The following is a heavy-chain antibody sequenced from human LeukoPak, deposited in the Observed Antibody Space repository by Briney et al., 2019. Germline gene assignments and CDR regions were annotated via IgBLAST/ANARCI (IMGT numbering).Heavy chain of an antibody. V-gene: IGHV4-38-2*02. J-gene: IGHJ5*02. Sequence: PSETLSLTCAVSGYSISSGYYWGWIRQPPGKGLEWIGTIYHSGSTYYSPSLKSRVTISLDTSKNQFSLKLSSVTAADAAVYYCARDRPLLSAWSWFDPWGQGTLVTVSS. CDR3: ARDRPLLSAWSWFDP. CDR2: IYHSGST. CDR1: GYSISSGYY. D-gene: IGHD6-19*01.